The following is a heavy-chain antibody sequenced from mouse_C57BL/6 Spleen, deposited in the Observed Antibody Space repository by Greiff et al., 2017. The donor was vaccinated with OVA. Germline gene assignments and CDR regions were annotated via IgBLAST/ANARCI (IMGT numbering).Heavy chain of an antibody. CDR2: IDPSDSYT. Sequence: VQLQQPGAELVKPGASVKLSCKASGYTFTSYWMQWVKQRPGQGLEWIGEIDPSDSYTNYNQKFKGKATLTVDTSSSTAYMQLSSLTSEDSAVYYCARSSSPLYDGSSYGYFDVWGTGTTVTVSS. CDR1: GYTFTSYW. J-gene: IGHJ1*03. D-gene: IGHD1-1*01. V-gene: IGHV1-50*01. CDR3: ARSSSPLYDGSSYGYFDV.